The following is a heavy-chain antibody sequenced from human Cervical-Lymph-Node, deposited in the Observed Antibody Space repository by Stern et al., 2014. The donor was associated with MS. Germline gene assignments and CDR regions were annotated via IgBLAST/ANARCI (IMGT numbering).Heavy chain of an antibody. J-gene: IGHJ3*02. V-gene: IGHV1-69*06. CDR3: ARDNRHCDISNSFAFDK. Sequence: QVQLVQSGPEVKNPGSSVTVSCRASGGTFSVYAINWVRQAPGQGFEWMGGIIPIMGAATAAPKSQGRVFITADTSTFTVYMNLTSLKSEDTALYFCARDNRHCDISNSFAFDKWGQGAMITVSS. CDR2: IIPIMGAA. CDR1: GGTFSVYA. D-gene: IGHD2/OR15-2a*01.